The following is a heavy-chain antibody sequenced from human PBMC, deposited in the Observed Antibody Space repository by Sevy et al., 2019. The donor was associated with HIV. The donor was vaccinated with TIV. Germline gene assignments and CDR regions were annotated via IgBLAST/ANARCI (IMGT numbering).Heavy chain of an antibody. CDR1: GFTVSSNY. CDR2: IYSGGST. J-gene: IGHJ6*02. D-gene: IGHD1-26*01. CDR3: ARESGSYYYYGMDV. Sequence: GGSLRLSCAASGFTVSSNYMSWVRQAPGKGLEWVSVIYSGGSTYYADSVKGRFTISRDNSKNTLYLQMNSLGAEDTAVYYCARESGSYYYYGMDVWGQGTTVTVSS. V-gene: IGHV3-53*01.